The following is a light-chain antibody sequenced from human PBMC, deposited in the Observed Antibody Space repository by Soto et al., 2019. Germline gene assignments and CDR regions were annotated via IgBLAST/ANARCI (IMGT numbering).Light chain of an antibody. CDR3: QQSYSSPQMYT. CDR1: QTISNS. J-gene: IGKJ2*01. V-gene: IGKV1-39*01. Sequence: DILMTQSPSSLSASVGDRVTITCRASQTISNSLNWYQQKPGKAPKLLVYAASNLQRGVPSRFSGSGSGTDFTLTISSLQPEDFATYYCQQSYSSPQMYTFGQGTNLEIK. CDR2: AAS.